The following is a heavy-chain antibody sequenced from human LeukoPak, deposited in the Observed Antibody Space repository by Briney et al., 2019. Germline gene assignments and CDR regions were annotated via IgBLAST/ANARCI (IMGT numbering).Heavy chain of an antibody. Sequence: GGSLRLSCAASGFTFSSYALHWVRQAPGKGLEWVADVWYDGSKTYSADSVKGRITISRDDSKNTLYLQMNSLRAEDTAVYYCARGVDYYDSSGTIDYWGQGTLVTVSS. CDR2: VWYDGSKT. CDR3: ARGVDYYDSSGTIDY. CDR1: GFTFSSYA. D-gene: IGHD3-22*01. V-gene: IGHV3-33*01. J-gene: IGHJ4*02.